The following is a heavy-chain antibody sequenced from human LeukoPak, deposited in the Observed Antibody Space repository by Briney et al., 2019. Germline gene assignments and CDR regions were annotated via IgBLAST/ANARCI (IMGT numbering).Heavy chain of an antibody. CDR1: GFTFSSYG. CDR2: IWYDGSNK. J-gene: IGHJ4*02. V-gene: IGHV3-33*01. Sequence: GGSLRLSCAASGFTFSSYGMHWVRQAPGKGLEWVAVIWYDGSNKYYADSVKGRFTISRDNSKNTLYLQMNSLRAEDTAVYYCARGPEDIVVVPAAILPFDYWGQGTLVTVSS. D-gene: IGHD2-2*02. CDR3: ARGPEDIVVVPAAILPFDY.